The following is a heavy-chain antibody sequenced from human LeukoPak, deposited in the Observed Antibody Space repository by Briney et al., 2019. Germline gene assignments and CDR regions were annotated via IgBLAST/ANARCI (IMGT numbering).Heavy chain of an antibody. CDR1: GGSISSSSYY. J-gene: IGHJ4*02. V-gene: IGHV4-39*07. CDR2: IYYSGST. D-gene: IGHD6-19*01. Sequence: PSETLSLTCTVSGGSISSSSYYWGWIRQPPGKGLEWIGSIYYSGSTYYNPSLKSRVTISVDTSKNQFSLKLSSVTAADTAVYYCARVVSSGCFDYWGRGTLVTVSS. CDR3: ARVVSSGCFDY.